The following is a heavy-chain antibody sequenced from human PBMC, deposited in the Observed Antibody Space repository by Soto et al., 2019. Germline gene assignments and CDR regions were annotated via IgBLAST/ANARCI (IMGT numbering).Heavy chain of an antibody. CDR1: GYTFTSYA. D-gene: IGHD4-4*01. J-gene: IGHJ6*03. CDR2: INAGNGNT. V-gene: IGHV1-3*01. CDR3: AVSKGGHDYSNYHYYYYMDV. Sequence: GASVKVSCKASGYTFTSYAMHWVRQAPGQRLEWMGWINAGNGNTKYSQNFQGRVTITRDTSASTAYMELCSLRSEDTAVYYCAVSKGGHDYSNYHYYYYMDVWGKGTTVTVSS.